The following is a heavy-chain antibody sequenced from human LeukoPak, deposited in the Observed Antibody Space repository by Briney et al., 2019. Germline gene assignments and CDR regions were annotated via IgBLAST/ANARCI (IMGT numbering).Heavy chain of an antibody. D-gene: IGHD2-8*02. CDR2: ISYDGGIE. J-gene: IGHJ1*01. Sequence: PGRSLRLSCAASEFTFSDYAMHWVRQAPGKGLDWVASISYDGGIEFYADSVKGRFTIARDNSKNTLSLQMNSLRDEDTAVYYCARDSEGSTGPRGYFQHWGQGTLVTVTS. CDR3: ARDSEGSTGPRGYFQH. V-gene: IGHV3-30-3*01. CDR1: EFTFSDYA.